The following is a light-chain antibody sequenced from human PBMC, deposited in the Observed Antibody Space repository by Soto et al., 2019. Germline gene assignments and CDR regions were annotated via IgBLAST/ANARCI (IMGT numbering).Light chain of an antibody. Sequence: EIVMTQSPATLSVSPGERATLSCRASQSVSSNLAWYQQKPGQAPRLLIYGASTRATGIPARFSGSGSGTEFTLTISSLQSEDFATYYCQQGNNFPLTFGGGTKVDIK. J-gene: IGKJ4*01. CDR2: GAS. CDR1: QSVSSN. V-gene: IGKV3D-15*01. CDR3: QQGNNFPLT.